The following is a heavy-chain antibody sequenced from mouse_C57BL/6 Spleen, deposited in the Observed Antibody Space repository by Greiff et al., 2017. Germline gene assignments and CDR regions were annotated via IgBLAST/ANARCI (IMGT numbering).Heavy chain of an antibody. CDR3: ARHEHPGTGFAY. CDR2: IWSDGST. CDR1: GFSLTSYG. V-gene: IGHV2-6-1*01. D-gene: IGHD4-1*01. J-gene: IGHJ3*01. Sequence: QVQLKESGPGLVAPSQRLSITCTVSGFSLTSYGVHWVRQPPGKGLEWLVVIWSDGSTTYNSALKSRLSISKDNSKSQVFLKMNSLQTDDTAMYXGARHEHPGTGFAYWGQGTLVTVSA.